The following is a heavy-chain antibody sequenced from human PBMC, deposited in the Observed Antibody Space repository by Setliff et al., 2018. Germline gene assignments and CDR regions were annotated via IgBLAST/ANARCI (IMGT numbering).Heavy chain of an antibody. V-gene: IGHV3-23*01. CDR3: VKDMAGSYFDGRFDY. Sequence: GGSLRLSCAAPGPTFSRYSMNWVRQAPGKGLEWVSAISGDSVSIYYADSVRGRFTISRDNSKNTLYLQMNNLRDEDTAVYYCVKDMAGSYFDGRFDYWGPGTLVTVSS. CDR2: ISGDSVSI. CDR1: GPTFSRYS. J-gene: IGHJ4*02. D-gene: IGHD1-26*01.